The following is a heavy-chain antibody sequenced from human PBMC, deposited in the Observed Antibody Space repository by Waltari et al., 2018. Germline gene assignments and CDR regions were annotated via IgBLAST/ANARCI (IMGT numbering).Heavy chain of an antibody. CDR2: ISWNRSSI. CDR1: GFTFDDYA. D-gene: IGHD3-3*01. Sequence: EVQLVESGGGLVQPGRSLRLSCAASGFTFDDYAMHWVWQAPGKGLEWVSGISWNRSSIGYADSVKGRFTISRDNAKNSLYLQMNSLRAEDTALYYCAKGQYYDFWSGYLDWGQGTLVTVSS. V-gene: IGHV3-9*01. CDR3: AKGQYYDFWSGYLD. J-gene: IGHJ4*02.